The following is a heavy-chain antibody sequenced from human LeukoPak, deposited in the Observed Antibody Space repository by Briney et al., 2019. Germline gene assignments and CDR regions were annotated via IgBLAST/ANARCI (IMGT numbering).Heavy chain of an antibody. V-gene: IGHV4-38-2*02. CDR2: IYHSGST. CDR3: ARVYRYYYYCYYMDV. Sequence: SETLSLTCTVSGYSISSGYYWGWIRQPPGKGLEWIGSIYHSGSTYYNPSLKSRVTISVDTSKNQFSLKLSSVTAADTAVYYCARVYRYYYYCYYMDVWGKGTTVTVSS. CDR1: GYSISSGYY. J-gene: IGHJ6*03. D-gene: IGHD1-14*01.